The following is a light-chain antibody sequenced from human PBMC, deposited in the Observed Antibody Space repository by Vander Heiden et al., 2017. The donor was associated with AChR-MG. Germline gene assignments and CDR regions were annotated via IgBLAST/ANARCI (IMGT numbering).Light chain of an antibody. CDR2: EGS. CDR3: CSYAGSSLYV. V-gene: IGLV2-23*01. CDR1: SSDVGSYNL. J-gene: IGLJ1*01. Sequence: QSALTQPAPVSVSPGRSITFSCTRTSSDVGSYNLVSWYQQHPGKAPKLMIYEGSKRPSGVSKRFSGSKSGNTASLTISVLQADDEADYYCCSYAGSSLYVFGTGTKVTVL.